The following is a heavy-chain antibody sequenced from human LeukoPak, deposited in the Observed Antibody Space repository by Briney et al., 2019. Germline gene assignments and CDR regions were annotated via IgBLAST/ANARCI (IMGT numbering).Heavy chain of an antibody. J-gene: IGHJ6*03. CDR3: VRGVPKTSYYYYYMDV. D-gene: IGHD4-11*01. V-gene: IGHV3-48*01. CDR2: ISGSGFTI. Sequence: GGSLRLSCAASGFTFSSDAMHWVRQAPGQGLEWISYISGSGFTIHYADSVKGRFTISRDNAKNSLYLQMNSLRAEDTAVYYCVRGVPKTSYYYYYMDVWGKGTTVTVSS. CDR1: GFTFSSDA.